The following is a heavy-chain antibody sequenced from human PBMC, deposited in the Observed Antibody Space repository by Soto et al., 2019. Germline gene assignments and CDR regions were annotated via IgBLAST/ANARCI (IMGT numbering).Heavy chain of an antibody. V-gene: IGHV4-59*01. D-gene: IGHD2-15*01. J-gene: IGHJ4*01. CDR2: IYYSGST. Sequence: PSETLSLTCTVSGGSISSYYCSWLRQPPGEGLEWIGYIYYSGSTNYNPSLNSRVPISVDTSKHQFSLKLSSVTAADTAVYYCARARGYCSGGSCYYFDYWGQGTLVTVSS. CDR1: GGSISSYY. CDR3: ARARGYCSGGSCYYFDY.